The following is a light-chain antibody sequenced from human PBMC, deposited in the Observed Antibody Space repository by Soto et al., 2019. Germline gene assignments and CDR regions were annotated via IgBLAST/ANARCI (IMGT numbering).Light chain of an antibody. CDR3: SSYTSTGTRV. CDR2: DVS. Sequence: QSALTQPASVSGSPGQSITISCTGTSSDVGGYNYVSWYQQHPGKAPKLMIYDVSNRPSGVSNRFSGSKSGNTAALTISGRQAEDEADYYCSSYTSTGTRVFGGGTKLTVL. V-gene: IGLV2-14*01. J-gene: IGLJ2*01. CDR1: SSDVGGYNY.